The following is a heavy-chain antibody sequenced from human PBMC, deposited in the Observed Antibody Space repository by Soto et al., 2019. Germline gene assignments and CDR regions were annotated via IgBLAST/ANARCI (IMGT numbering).Heavy chain of an antibody. Sequence: QVQLVQSGAEVKKPGASVTVSCKASGYTFTSYGISWVRQAPGQGLEWMGWISAYNGNTNYAQKLQGRATMTTDTSTSTAYMELRSLRSDDTAVYYCARGDIVVVVAPVAFDIWGQGTMVTVSS. V-gene: IGHV1-18*01. CDR2: ISAYNGNT. D-gene: IGHD2-15*01. CDR1: GYTFTSYG. CDR3: ARGDIVVVVAPVAFDI. J-gene: IGHJ3*02.